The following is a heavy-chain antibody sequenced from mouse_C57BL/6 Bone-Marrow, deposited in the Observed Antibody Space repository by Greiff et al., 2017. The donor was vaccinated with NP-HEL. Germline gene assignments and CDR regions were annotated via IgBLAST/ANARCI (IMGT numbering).Heavy chain of an antibody. CDR3: ASGGYFAY. J-gene: IGHJ3*01. CDR2: INPSSGYT. CDR1: GYTFTSYT. Sequence: QVQLKESGAELARPGASVKMSCKASGYTFTSYTMHWVKQRPGQGLEWIGYINPSSGYTKYNQKFKDKATLTADKSSSTAYMQLSSLTSEDSAVYYCASGGYFAYWGQGTLVTVSA. V-gene: IGHV1-4*01. D-gene: IGHD1-1*02.